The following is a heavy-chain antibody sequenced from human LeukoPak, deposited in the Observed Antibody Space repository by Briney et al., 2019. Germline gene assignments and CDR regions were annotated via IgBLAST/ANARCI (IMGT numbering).Heavy chain of an antibody. CDR3: AKGTLGYCSGGSCYSGY. D-gene: IGHD2-15*01. Sequence: GRSLRLSCAASGFTFDDYAMHWVRQAPGKGLEWVSGISWNSGSIGYADSVKGRFTISRDNSKNTLYLQMSSLRAEDTAVYYCAKGTLGYCSGGSCYSGYWGQGTLVTVSS. J-gene: IGHJ4*02. CDR2: ISWNSGSI. CDR1: GFTFDDYA. V-gene: IGHV3-9*01.